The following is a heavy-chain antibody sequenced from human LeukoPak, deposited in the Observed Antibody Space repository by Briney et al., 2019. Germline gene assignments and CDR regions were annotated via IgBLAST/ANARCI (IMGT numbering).Heavy chain of an antibody. Sequence: GASVKVSCKASGYTFTGYYMHWVRQAPGQGLEWMVWINPNSGGTNYAQKFQGRVTMTRDTSISTAYMELSRLRSDDTAVYYCARDRPMIVVVDYYGMDVWGQGTTVTVSS. CDR1: GYTFTGYY. CDR3: ARDRPMIVVVDYYGMDV. J-gene: IGHJ6*02. V-gene: IGHV1-2*02. D-gene: IGHD3-22*01. CDR2: INPNSGGT.